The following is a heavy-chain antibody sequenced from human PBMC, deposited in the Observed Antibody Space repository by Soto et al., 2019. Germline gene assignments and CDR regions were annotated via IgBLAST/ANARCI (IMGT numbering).Heavy chain of an antibody. CDR2: ISYDGSNK. J-gene: IGHJ5*02. CDR1: GFTFSSFE. V-gene: IGHV3-30-3*01. Sequence: VQLVESGGGLVQPGGSLRLSCAVSGFTFSSFEMNWVRQAPGKGLEWVAVISYDGSNKYYADSVKGRFTISRDNSKNTLYLQMNSLRAEDTAVYYCASGYCSSTSCYGGDWFDPWGQGTLVTVSS. D-gene: IGHD2-2*03. CDR3: ASGYCSSTSCYGGDWFDP.